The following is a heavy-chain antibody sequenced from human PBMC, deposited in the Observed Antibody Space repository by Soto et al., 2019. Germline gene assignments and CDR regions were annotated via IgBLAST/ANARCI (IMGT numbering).Heavy chain of an antibody. Sequence: GESLKISCKGYGYSFTTYWIGWVRQVPGKGLEWMGIIYPDDSDTRYSPSFQGQVTISADKSISTAYLQWSSLKASDTAMYYCARLKYCSGGSCYGRLPADYWGQGTLVTVSS. J-gene: IGHJ4*02. V-gene: IGHV5-51*01. CDR1: GYSFTTYW. D-gene: IGHD2-15*01. CDR2: IYPDDSDT. CDR3: ARLKYCSGGSCYGRLPADY.